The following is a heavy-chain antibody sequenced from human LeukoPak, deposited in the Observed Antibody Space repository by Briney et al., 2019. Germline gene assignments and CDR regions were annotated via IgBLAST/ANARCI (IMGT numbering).Heavy chain of an antibody. CDR3: ASHPDYYDSSGVDY. J-gene: IGHJ4*02. CDR1: GYTFTSYG. D-gene: IGHD3-22*01. V-gene: IGHV1-18*01. CDR2: ISAYNGNT. Sequence: ASVEVSCKASGYTFTSYGISWVRQAPGQGLEWMGWISAYNGNTNYAQKLQGRVTMTTDTSTSTAYMELRSLRSDDTAVYYCASHPDYYDSSGVDYWGQGTLVTVSS.